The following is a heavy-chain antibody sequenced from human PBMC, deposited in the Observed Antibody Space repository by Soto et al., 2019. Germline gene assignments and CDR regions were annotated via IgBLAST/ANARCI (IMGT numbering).Heavy chain of an antibody. CDR2: INPNSGGT. CDR1: GYTFTGYY. V-gene: IGHV1-2*02. J-gene: IGHJ4*02. CDR3: ARSYGSGGSCYSGPDY. D-gene: IGHD2-15*01. Sequence: ASVKVSCKASGYTFTGYYMHWVRQAPGQGLEWMGWINPNSGGTNYAQKFQGRVTMTRDTSISTAYMELSRLRSDDTAVYYCARSYGSGGSCYSGPDYWGQGTLVTVSS.